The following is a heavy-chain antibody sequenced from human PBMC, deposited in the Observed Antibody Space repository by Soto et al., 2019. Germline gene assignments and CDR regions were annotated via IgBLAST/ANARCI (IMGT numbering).Heavy chain of an antibody. D-gene: IGHD3-16*01. CDR3: ARDDYKDGGNNWFDP. V-gene: IGHV4-4*07. Sequence: KPSETLSLTCTVSGGSITNYYWSWIRQPAGKGLEWIGRIYTKERTNYNLSFRNRVTMSVDTSKNQFSLKLDAVTAADTAVYYCARDDYKDGGNNWFDPWGQGTLVTVSP. J-gene: IGHJ5*02. CDR1: GGSITNYY. CDR2: IYTKERT.